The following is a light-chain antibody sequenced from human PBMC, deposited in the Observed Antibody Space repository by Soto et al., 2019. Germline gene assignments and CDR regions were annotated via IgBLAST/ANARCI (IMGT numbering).Light chain of an antibody. CDR3: QQYVSSPWA. V-gene: IGKV3-20*01. Sequence: EIVLAQSPGTLSLSPGERATLSCRASQSVTNSFLAWYQQKPGQAPRLLIYGASRRATGIPDRFTGSGSGTDLTLTISRLEPEDFAVYYSQQYVSSPWAFGQGTKVDI. CDR2: GAS. CDR1: QSVTNSF. J-gene: IGKJ1*01.